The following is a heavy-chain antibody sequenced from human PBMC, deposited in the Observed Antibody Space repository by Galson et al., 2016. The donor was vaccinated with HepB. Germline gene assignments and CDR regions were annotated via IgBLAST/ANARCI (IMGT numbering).Heavy chain of an antibody. J-gene: IGHJ4*02. D-gene: IGHD3-22*01. CDR2: ISGSGAST. CDR3: ARHFSGSY. Sequence: SLRLSCAASGFTFSNYDMSWVRQAPGRGLEWVSGISGSGASTTYADSVKGRFTISRDNSKNALHLQMNSLRAGDTAMYFCARHFSGSYLGQGTLVTVSS. CDR1: GFTFSNYD. V-gene: IGHV3-23*01.